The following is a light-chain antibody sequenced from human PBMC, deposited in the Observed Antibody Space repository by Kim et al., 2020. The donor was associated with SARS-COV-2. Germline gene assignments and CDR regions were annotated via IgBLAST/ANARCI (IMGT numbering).Light chain of an antibody. CDR3: SSYTSTTTPV. CDR2: DVT. Sequence: GQSITISCTGTSSDVGGYNYVSWYQQHPGKAPKLLIYDVTNRPSGVSNRFSGSKSANTASLTISGLQAEDEADYYCSSYTSTTTPVFGTGTRSPS. CDR1: SSDVGGYNY. J-gene: IGLJ1*01. V-gene: IGLV2-14*03.